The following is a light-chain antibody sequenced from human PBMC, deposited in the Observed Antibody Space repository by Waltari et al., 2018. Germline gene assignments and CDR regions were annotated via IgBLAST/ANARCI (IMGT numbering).Light chain of an antibody. V-gene: IGLV1-47*01. Sequence: QSVLTQPPSASGTPGQRVTISCSGSSSXXGTYYVSWYHQLPGTAPKPPIYRNNHRPSWVPDPFSGSKSGTSASLAISGLRSEDEADYYCAVWDDSLTGQVIFGGGTKLTVL. J-gene: IGLJ2*01. CDR2: RNN. CDR3: AVWDDSLTGQVI. CDR1: SSXXGTYY.